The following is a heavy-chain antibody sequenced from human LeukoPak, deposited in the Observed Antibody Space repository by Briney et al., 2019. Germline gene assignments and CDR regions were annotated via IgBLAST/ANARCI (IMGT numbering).Heavy chain of an antibody. Sequence: SQTLSLTCTVSGGSISSGSYYWSWIRQPAGKGLEWIGRIYTSGSTNYNPSLKSRVTISVDTSKNQFSLKLSSVTAADTAVHYCARDSVDYYYYYYMDVWGKGTTVTVSS. CDR2: IYTSGST. J-gene: IGHJ6*03. V-gene: IGHV4-61*02. D-gene: IGHD5/OR15-5a*01. CDR1: GGSISSGSYY. CDR3: ARDSVDYYYYYYMDV.